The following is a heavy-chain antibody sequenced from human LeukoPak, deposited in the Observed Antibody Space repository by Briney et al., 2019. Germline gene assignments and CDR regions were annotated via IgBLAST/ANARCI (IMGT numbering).Heavy chain of an antibody. J-gene: IGHJ6*02. CDR1: GFTFSTYD. CDR2: IGTAGDT. Sequence: GGSLRPSCAASGFTFSTYDMHWVRQATGKGLEWVSAIGTAGDTYYPGSVKGRFTISRDNAKNSLYFQMNSLRAGDTAVYYCVRSSSSSGMDVWGQGTTVTVSS. V-gene: IGHV3-13*04. CDR3: VRSSSSSGMDV. D-gene: IGHD6-13*01.